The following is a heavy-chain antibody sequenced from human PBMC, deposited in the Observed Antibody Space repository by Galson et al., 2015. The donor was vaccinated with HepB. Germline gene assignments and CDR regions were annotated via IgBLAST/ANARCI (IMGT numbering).Heavy chain of an antibody. V-gene: IGHV3-23*01. J-gene: IGHJ4*02. Sequence: SLRLSCAASGFTFSSYAMNWVRQAPGKGLEWVSGISGGGGSTFYADSVKGRFTISRDNSKNTLYLQMNSLRAEDTAVYYCAKDECGGGCYSSFDYWGQGTLVTVSS. CDR2: ISGGGGST. D-gene: IGHD2-21*02. CDR3: AKDECGGGCYSSFDY. CDR1: GFTFSSYA.